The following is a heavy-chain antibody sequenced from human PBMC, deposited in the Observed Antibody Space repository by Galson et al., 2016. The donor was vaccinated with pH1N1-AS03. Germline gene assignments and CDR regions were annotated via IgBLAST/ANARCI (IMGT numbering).Heavy chain of an antibody. CDR2: IIPPSGTT. V-gene: IGHV1-69*13. CDR3: ARDRHFDNAGHFYESKY. CDR1: GGTFGSYG. J-gene: IGHJ4*02. Sequence: SVKVSCKASGGTFGSYGVSWVRQAPGQGLEWMGGIIPPSGTTDYSQRFQGRVTITADESTNTAYMELSGLTSEDTAVYFCARDRHFDNAGHFYESKYWGEGTLVTVSS. D-gene: IGHD3-22*01.